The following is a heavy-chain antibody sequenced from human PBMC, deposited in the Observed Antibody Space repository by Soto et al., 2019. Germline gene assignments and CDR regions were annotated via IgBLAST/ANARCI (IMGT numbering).Heavy chain of an antibody. J-gene: IGHJ4*02. Sequence: APVKVSCKASGYTFTSYDINWVRQATGQGLEWMGWMNPNSGNTGYAQKFQGRVTMTRNTSISTAYMELSSLRSEDTAVYYCARGLSYYDFWSGYSDYWGQGTLVTVSS. V-gene: IGHV1-8*01. CDR1: GYTFTSYD. CDR3: ARGLSYYDFWSGYSDY. D-gene: IGHD3-3*01. CDR2: MNPNSGNT.